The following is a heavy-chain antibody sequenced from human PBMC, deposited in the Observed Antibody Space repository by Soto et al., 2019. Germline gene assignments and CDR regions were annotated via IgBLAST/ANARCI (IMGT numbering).Heavy chain of an antibody. D-gene: IGHD1-26*01. J-gene: IGHJ4*02. CDR1: GGSFGGYY. CDR2: INHSGST. CDR3: VRGLELVGAHKALDY. Sequence: SETLSLTCAVYGGSFGGYYWTWIRQPPGKGLEWIGEINHSGSTNYTPSLKSRVTISVDTSKNQFSLKLNSVTAADTAVYYCVRGLELVGAHKALDYWGQGALVTVSS. V-gene: IGHV4-34*01.